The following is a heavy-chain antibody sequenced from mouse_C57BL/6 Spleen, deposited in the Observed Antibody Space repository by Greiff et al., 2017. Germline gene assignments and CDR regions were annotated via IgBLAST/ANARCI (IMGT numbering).Heavy chain of an antibody. CDR3: ARGFYYYDWYFDV. V-gene: IGHV1-69*01. CDR2: IDPSDSYT. J-gene: IGHJ1*03. Sequence: QVQLQQPGAELVMPGASVKLSCKASGYNFTSYWMHWVKQRPGQGLEWIGEIDPSDSYTNYNQKFKGKSTLTVDKSSSTAYMQLSSLTSEDSAVYYCARGFYYYDWYFDVWGTGTTVTVSS. D-gene: IGHD1-1*01. CDR1: GYNFTSYW.